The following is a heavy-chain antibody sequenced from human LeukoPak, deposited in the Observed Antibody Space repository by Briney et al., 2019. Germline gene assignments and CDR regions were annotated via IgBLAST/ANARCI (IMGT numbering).Heavy chain of an antibody. Sequence: GGSLRLSCAASGFTFSSYGIRWVRQAPGKGLEWVVVKSSDGGTTYYADSVKGRFTISRDNSKNTLYVQMNSLRAEDTAVYYCAKEGAVRGYMWFDYWGQGTLVTVSS. CDR3: AKEGAVRGYMWFDY. CDR2: KSSDGGTT. D-gene: IGHD5-12*01. CDR1: GFTFSSYG. J-gene: IGHJ4*02. V-gene: IGHV3-30*18.